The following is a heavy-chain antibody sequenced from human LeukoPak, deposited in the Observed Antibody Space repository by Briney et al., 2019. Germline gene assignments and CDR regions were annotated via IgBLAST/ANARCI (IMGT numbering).Heavy chain of an antibody. CDR1: GFTLSSYA. CDR3: AKQSAGSAAWYSLHYDF. J-gene: IGHJ4*02. D-gene: IGHD6-13*01. CDR2: VDGGGGGT. V-gene: IGHV3-23*01. Sequence: GGSLRLSCAASGFTLSSYAMTWVRQAPGRGLEWVSSVDGGGGGTYFADSVKGRFTISRDNSKDTLYLQMNGLRAEDTAVYFCAKQSAGSAAWYSLHYDFWGQGTLVTVSS.